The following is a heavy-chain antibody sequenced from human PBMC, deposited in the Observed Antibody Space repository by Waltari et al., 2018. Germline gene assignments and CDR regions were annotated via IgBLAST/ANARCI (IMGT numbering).Heavy chain of an antibody. CDR3: AREVQGNTPDY. V-gene: IGHV1-3*01. J-gene: IGHJ4*02. D-gene: IGHD3-10*01. CDR2: IDAGNGNT. Sequence: QVQLVQSGAEVKKPGASVKVSCKASVYTFTSYAMHWVRQAPGQRLEWMGWIDAGNGNTKYSQKFQGRVTITRDTSASTAYMELSSLRSEDTAVYYCAREVQGNTPDYWGQGTLVTVSS. CDR1: VYTFTSYA.